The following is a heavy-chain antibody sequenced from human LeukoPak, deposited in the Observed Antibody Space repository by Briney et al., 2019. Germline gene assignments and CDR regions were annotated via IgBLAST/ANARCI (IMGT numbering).Heavy chain of an antibody. J-gene: IGHJ4*02. D-gene: IGHD6-6*01. V-gene: IGHV3-64*05. CDR2: INTNGANT. CDR1: GNYW. Sequence: GGSLRLSCAASGNYWMHWVRQAPGKGLEYVSSINTNGANTCYADSVKGRFTISRDNSRNTVYVQMNSLTPEDTAVYYCVKGLDYSSSQMDSWGQGTLVTVSS. CDR3: VKGLDYSSSQMDS.